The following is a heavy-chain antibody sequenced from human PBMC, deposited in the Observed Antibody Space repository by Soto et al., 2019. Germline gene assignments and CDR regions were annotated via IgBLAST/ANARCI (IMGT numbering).Heavy chain of an antibody. D-gene: IGHD2-2*01. CDR2: IIPIPGTA. Sequence: SVKVSCKASGGTFGSYAISWVRQAPGQGLEWVGGIIPIPGTANYAQKFQGRVTIAADESTSTAYMELSSLRSEDTAVYYCARSQGSSTSLEIYYYYYYGMDVWGQGTTVTVSS. CDR3: ARSQGSSTSLEIYYYYYYGMDV. J-gene: IGHJ6*02. CDR1: GGTFGSYA. V-gene: IGHV1-69*13.